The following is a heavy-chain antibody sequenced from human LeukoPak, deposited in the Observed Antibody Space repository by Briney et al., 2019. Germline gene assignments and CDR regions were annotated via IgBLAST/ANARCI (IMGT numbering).Heavy chain of an antibody. D-gene: IGHD3-10*01. CDR1: VYTFTNYA. CDR3: ARDDVLLWFGDLEI. V-gene: IGHV1-18*01. Sequence: ASVNVSCKPSVYTFTNYAISWLRQAPGQALEWMGWISANNGNTNYAHKFQGRVTMTTDTSTSTAYMELRSVRSADTAVYYCARDDVLLWFGDLEIWGQGTMVTVSS. J-gene: IGHJ3*02. CDR2: ISANNGNT.